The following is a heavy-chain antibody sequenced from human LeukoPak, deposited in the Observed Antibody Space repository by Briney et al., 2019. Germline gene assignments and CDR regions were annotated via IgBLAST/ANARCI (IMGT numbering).Heavy chain of an antibody. D-gene: IGHD5-24*01. J-gene: IGHJ4*02. V-gene: IGHV3-11*04. CDR3: ARWAQRWLQLRY. Sequence: GGSLRLSCSASGFTFSDYYMNWFRQAPGKGLEWVSYISTDGSTIYYADSVKSRFTISRDNAKNSLYLQMNSLRAEDTAVYYCARWAQRWLQLRYWGQGALVTVSS. CDR1: GFTFSDYY. CDR2: ISTDGSTI.